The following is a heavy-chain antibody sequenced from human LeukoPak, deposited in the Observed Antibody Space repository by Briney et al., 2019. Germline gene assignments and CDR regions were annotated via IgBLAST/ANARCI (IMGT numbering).Heavy chain of an antibody. V-gene: IGHV4-59*08. J-gene: IGHJ5*02. Sequence: SETLSLTCTVSGGSISSYYWSWIRQPPGKGLEWIGYIYYSGSTNYNPSLKSRVTISVDTSKNQFSLKLSSVTTADTAVYYCASASYYYDSSGYLPRFDPWGQGTLVTVSS. CDR2: IYYSGST. CDR3: ASASYYYDSSGYLPRFDP. D-gene: IGHD3-22*01. CDR1: GGSISSYY.